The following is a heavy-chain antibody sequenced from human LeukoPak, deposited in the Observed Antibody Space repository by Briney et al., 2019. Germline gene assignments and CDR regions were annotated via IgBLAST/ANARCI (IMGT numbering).Heavy chain of an antibody. CDR2: IVGSGGST. CDR3: AKELYTGSYFTSDY. J-gene: IGHJ4*02. V-gene: IGHV3-23*01. CDR1: GFAFSSYT. D-gene: IGHD1-26*01. Sequence: GGSLRLSCAASGFAFSSYTMSWVRQAPGKGLGWVSAIVGSGGSTFYADSMKGRFTISRDNSRNTLFLHMNSLRAEDTAVYYCAKELYTGSYFTSDYWGQGTLVTVSS.